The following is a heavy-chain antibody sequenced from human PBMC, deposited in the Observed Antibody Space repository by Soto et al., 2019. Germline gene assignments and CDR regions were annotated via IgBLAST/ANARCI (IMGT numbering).Heavy chain of an antibody. Sequence: GGSLRLSCVASGFTFSSYAMNWVRQAPGKGLEWVSGISGSGESTYYAGSVKGRFTISRDNSRNMLYLQMNTLRAEDTAVYSSAKVRCGDTCYYAMDVWGQGTTVTVSS. D-gene: IGHD2-21*01. V-gene: IGHV3-23*01. CDR2: ISGSGEST. CDR1: GFTFSSYA. J-gene: IGHJ6*02. CDR3: AKVRCGDTCYYAMDV.